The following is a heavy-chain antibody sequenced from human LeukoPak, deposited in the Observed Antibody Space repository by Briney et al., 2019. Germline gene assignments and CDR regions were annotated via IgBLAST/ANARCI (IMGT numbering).Heavy chain of an antibody. Sequence: ASVKVSCKASGYSFTSFGISWVRQAPGQGLEWMGSISAYNGNTNYAQKLQGRVTMTTDTSTSTAYMELSSLRSDDTALYYCARISVAGDYFDYLCQGTLVTDSS. D-gene: IGHD6-19*01. J-gene: IGHJ4*02. CDR2: ISAYNGNT. CDR3: ARISVAGDYFDY. CDR1: GYSFTSFG. V-gene: IGHV1-18*01.